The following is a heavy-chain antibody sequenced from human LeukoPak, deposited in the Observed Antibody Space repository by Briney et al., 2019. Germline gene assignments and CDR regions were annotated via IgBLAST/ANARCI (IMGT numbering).Heavy chain of an antibody. Sequence: WASVKVSCKASGYTFTGYYMHWVRQAPGQGLEWMGWINPNSGGTNYAQKFQGWVTMTRDTSISTAYMELSRLRSDDTAVYYCARDRAGTAAAVTNVDFDYWGQGTLVTVSS. D-gene: IGHD6-13*01. J-gene: IGHJ4*02. CDR1: GYTFTGYY. V-gene: IGHV1-2*04. CDR2: INPNSGGT. CDR3: ARDRAGTAAAVTNVDFDY.